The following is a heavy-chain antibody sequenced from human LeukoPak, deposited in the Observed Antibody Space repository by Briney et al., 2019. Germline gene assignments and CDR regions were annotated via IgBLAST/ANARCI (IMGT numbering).Heavy chain of an antibody. CDR1: GGSISSGGYS. Sequence: PSETLSLTCAVSGGSISSGGYSWSWIRQPPGKGLEWIGYIYYSGSTYYNPSLKSRVTISVDTSKNQFSLKLSSVTAADTAVYYCAREGTPHVGYYDSSGYYPNFDAFDIWGQGTMVTVSS. V-gene: IGHV4-30-4*07. J-gene: IGHJ3*02. CDR2: IYYSGST. D-gene: IGHD3-22*01. CDR3: AREGTPHVGYYDSSGYYPNFDAFDI.